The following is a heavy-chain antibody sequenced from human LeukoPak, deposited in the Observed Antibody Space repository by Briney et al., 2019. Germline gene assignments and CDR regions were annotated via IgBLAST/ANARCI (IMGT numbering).Heavy chain of an antibody. V-gene: IGHV4-38-2*02. D-gene: IGHD5-12*01. CDR3: ALEGWLRSNTPPFDY. Sequence: SETLSLTCTVSGYSISSGYYWGWIRQPPGKGLEWIGSIYHSGSTYYNPSLKSRVTISVDTSKNQFSLKLSSVAAADTAVYYCALEGWLRSNTPPFDYWGQGTLVTVSS. J-gene: IGHJ4*02. CDR1: GYSISSGYY. CDR2: IYHSGST.